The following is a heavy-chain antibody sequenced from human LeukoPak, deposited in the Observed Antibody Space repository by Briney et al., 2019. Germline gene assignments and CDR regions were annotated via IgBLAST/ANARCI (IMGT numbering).Heavy chain of an antibody. CDR1: GFTFSSYG. V-gene: IGHV3-30*03. J-gene: IGHJ4*02. Sequence: GGSLRLSCAASGFTFSSYGMHWVRQAPGKGLEWVAVISHDGSNKYYADSVKGRFTISRDNSKNTLNLQMNSLKTEDTAMYYCTTDTPHYDFWSGSFSENYFDYWGQGTLVTVSS. CDR3: TTDTPHYDFWSGSFSENYFDY. CDR2: ISHDGSNK. D-gene: IGHD3-3*01.